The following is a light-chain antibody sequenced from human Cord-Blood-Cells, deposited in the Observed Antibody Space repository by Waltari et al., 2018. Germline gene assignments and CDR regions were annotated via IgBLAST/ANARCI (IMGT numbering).Light chain of an antibody. V-gene: IGLV2-14*01. CDR3: SSYTSSSTYV. CDR2: EVS. J-gene: IGLJ1*01. CDR1: SSDVGGYHY. Sequence: QSALTQSASVSGSPGQSITISCTGTSSDVGGYHYVSWYQQHPGKAPKLMIYEVSNLPSVVSSRCSGSKAGNTASLTISVLQADDDADYYCSSYTSSSTYVFGTGTKVTVL.